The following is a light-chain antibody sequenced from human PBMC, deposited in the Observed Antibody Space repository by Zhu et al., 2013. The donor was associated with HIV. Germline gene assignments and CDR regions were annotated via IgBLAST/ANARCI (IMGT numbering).Light chain of an antibody. CDR3: QQYGDSPIT. Sequence: DIVLTQSPGTLSLSPGERATLSCRASQSVSSTLAWYQHKPGQAPRLLIYDVSHRANGVPARFGGSGSRTDFTLTISRLQPDDFAVYYCQQYGDSPITFGQGTRLQIK. J-gene: IGKJ5*01. CDR1: QSVSST. CDR2: DVS. V-gene: IGKV3-20*01.